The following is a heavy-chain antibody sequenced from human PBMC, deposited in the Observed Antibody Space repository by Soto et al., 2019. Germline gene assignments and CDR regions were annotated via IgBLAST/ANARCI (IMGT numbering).Heavy chain of an antibody. J-gene: IGHJ4*02. CDR1: GFTFSSYD. D-gene: IGHD3-10*01. CDR2: IWYDGSNK. CDR3: ARGLIWFGEPWDY. V-gene: IGHV3-33*01. Sequence: GGSLRLSCAASGFTFSSYDMHWVRQAPGKGLEWVAVIWYDGSNKYYADSVKGRFTISRDNSKNTLYLQMNSLRAEDTAVYYCARGLIWFGEPWDYWGQGTLVTVSS.